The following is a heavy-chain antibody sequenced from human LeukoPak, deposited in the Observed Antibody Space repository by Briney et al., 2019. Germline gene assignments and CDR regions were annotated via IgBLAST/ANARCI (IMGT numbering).Heavy chain of an antibody. CDR1: GGSNSSYY. Sequence: SETLSLTXTVSGGSNSSYYWSWIRQPAGKGLEWIGRIYISGTTNYNPSLKSRVTMSVDMSKNQFSLKLSSVTAADTAVYYFVGLGGYCTNSVCYSTFDIWGQGTMVTVSS. CDR3: VGLGGYCTNSVCYSTFDI. D-gene: IGHD2-8*01. CDR2: IYISGTT. V-gene: IGHV4-4*07. J-gene: IGHJ3*02.